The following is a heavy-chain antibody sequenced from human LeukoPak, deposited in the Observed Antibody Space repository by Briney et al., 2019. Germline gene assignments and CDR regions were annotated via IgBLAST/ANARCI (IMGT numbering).Heavy chain of an antibody. CDR3: VKTMTGYFSDGFDV. V-gene: IGHV3-23*01. CDR2: ISGGGIDK. Sequence: GGSLRLSCAASGFTFSSYAMSWVRQAPGKGLEWVSSISGGGIDKHYGDSVRGRFTISRDNSKTTLFLEMSSLKAEDTAVYWCVKTMTGYFSDGFDVWGQGRMVTVSS. CDR1: GFTFSSYA. J-gene: IGHJ3*01. D-gene: IGHD3-9*01.